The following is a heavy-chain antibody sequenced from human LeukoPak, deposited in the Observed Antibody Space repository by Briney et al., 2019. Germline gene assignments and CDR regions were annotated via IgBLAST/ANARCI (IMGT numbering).Heavy chain of an antibody. D-gene: IGHD1-1*01. CDR1: GYTFTGYY. Sequence: ASVKVSCKASGYTFTGYYMHWVRQAPGQGLEWMGWINPNSGGTNYAQKFQGRVSMTRDTSISTAYMELSRLRSDDTAVYYCARDLRYNRNDAVDYFDYWGQGTLVTVSS. J-gene: IGHJ4*02. V-gene: IGHV1-2*02. CDR2: INPNSGGT. CDR3: ARDLRYNRNDAVDYFDY.